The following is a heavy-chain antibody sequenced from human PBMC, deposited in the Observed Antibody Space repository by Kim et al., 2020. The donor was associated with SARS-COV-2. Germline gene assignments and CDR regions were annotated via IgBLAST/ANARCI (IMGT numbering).Heavy chain of an antibody. CDR3: AKDMGSWYGGSYAFDI. V-gene: IGHV3-43*02. J-gene: IGHJ3*02. CDR1: GFTFDDYA. Sequence: GGSLRLSCAASGFTFDDYAMHWVRQAPGKGLEWVSLISGDGGSTYYADSVKGRFTISRDNSKNSLYLQMNSLRTEDTALYYCAKDMGSWYGGSYAFDIWGQGTMVTVSS. CDR2: ISGDGGST. D-gene: IGHD6-13*01.